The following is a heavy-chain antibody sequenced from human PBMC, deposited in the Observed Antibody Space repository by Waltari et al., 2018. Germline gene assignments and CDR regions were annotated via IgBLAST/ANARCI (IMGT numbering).Heavy chain of an antibody. Sequence: EVQLVESGGGLVQPGGSLSLSCAASGFTFSSYDMHWVRQATGKGLEWVSAIGTAGDTYYPGSVKGRFTISRENAKNSLYLQMNSLRAGDTAVYYCARAGGGYYGMDVWGQGTTVTVSS. J-gene: IGHJ6*02. CDR3: ARAGGGYYGMDV. D-gene: IGHD3-16*01. CDR2: IGTAGDT. CDR1: GFTFSSYD. V-gene: IGHV3-13*01.